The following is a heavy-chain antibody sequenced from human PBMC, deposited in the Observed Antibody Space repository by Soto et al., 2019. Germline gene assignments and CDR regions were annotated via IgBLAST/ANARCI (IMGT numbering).Heavy chain of an antibody. CDR3: ARATNRAKYCCGGSCYMGIGYYYYYGMDV. CDR1: GGTFSSYA. Sequence: GASVKVSCKASGGTFSSYAISWVRQAPGQGLEWMGGIIPIFGTANYAQKFQGRVTITADESTSTAYMELSSLRSEDTAVYYCARATNRAKYCCGGSCYMGIGYYYYYGMDVWGQGTTVTVSS. J-gene: IGHJ6*02. CDR2: IIPIFGTA. D-gene: IGHD2-15*01. V-gene: IGHV1-69*13.